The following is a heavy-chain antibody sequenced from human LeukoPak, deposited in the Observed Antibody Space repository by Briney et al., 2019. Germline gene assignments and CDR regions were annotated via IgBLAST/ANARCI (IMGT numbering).Heavy chain of an antibody. CDR1: GYTFTSYA. CDR3: ARAPPMVRGVIKGDNWFDP. J-gene: IGHJ5*02. Sequence: ASVKVPCKASGYTFTSYAMHWVRQAPGQRLEWMGWINAGNGNTKYSQKFQGRVTITRDTSASTAYMELSSLRSEDTAVYYCARAPPMVRGVIKGDNWFDPWGQGTLVTVSS. D-gene: IGHD3-10*01. V-gene: IGHV1-3*01. CDR2: INAGNGNT.